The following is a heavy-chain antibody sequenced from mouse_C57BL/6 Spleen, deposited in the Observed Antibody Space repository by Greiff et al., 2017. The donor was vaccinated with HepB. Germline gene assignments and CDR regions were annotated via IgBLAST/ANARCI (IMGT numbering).Heavy chain of an antibody. CDR2: INPSNGGT. CDR1: GYTFTSYW. CDR3: ASGRITTVVATLGNYYAMDY. J-gene: IGHJ4*01. Sequence: QVQLQQPGTELVKPGASVKLSCKASGYTFTSYWMHWVKQRPGQGLEWIGNINPSNGGTNYNEKFKSKATLTVDKSSSTAYMQLSSLTSEDSAVYDCASGRITTVVATLGNYYAMDYWGQGTSVTVSS. D-gene: IGHD1-1*01. V-gene: IGHV1-53*01.